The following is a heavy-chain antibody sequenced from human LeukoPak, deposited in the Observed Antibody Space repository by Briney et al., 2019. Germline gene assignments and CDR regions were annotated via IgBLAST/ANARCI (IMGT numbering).Heavy chain of an antibody. D-gene: IGHD3-16*01. CDR1: VYTFTSYG. V-gene: IGHV1-18*01. Sequence: GASVKVSCKASVYTFTSYGISWVRQAPGQGLEWMGWISAYNGNTNYAQKLQGRVTMTTDTSTSTAYMELRSLRSDDTAVYYCAREGARPPYWYFDLWGRGTLVTVSS. CDR2: ISAYNGNT. J-gene: IGHJ2*01. CDR3: AREGARPPYWYFDL.